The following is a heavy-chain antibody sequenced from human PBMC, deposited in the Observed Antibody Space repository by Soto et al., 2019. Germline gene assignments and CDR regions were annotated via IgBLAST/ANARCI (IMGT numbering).Heavy chain of an antibody. CDR2: ISYDGSNK. V-gene: IGHV3-30*03. Sequence: GGSLRLSCAASGFTFSSYGMHWVRQAPGKGLEWVAVISYDGSNKYYADSVKGRFTMTTDTSTSTAYMELRSLRSDDTAVYYCARAEAYYYGMDVWGQGTTVTVSS. CDR3: ARAEAYYYGMDV. CDR1: GFTFSSYG. J-gene: IGHJ6*02.